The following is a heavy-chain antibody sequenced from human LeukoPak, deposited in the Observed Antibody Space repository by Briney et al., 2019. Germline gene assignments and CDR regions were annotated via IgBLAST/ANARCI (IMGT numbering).Heavy chain of an antibody. CDR1: GDSLSSYY. J-gene: IGHJ4*02. CDR2: IFYSGST. V-gene: IGHV4-59*12. D-gene: IGHD3-9*01. CDR3: ARRKGLRYFDWLDSERYYFDY. Sequence: SETLSLTCTVSGDSLSSYYWTWIRQPPGKALEWIGYIFYSGSTNYNPSLKSRITISLDTSKNQFSLKLSSVTAADTAVYYCARRKGLRYFDWLDSERYYFDYWGQGTLVTVSS.